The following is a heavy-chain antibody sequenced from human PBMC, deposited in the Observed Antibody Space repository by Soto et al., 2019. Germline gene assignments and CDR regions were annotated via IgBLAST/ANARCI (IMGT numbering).Heavy chain of an antibody. Sequence: QVQLQESGPGLVKPSQTLSLTCTVSGGSINSGGYCWSWIRQHPGKGLDWIGCISYGGSTSYNPSLKTRVTISVDTSKNQFSLKLTSVTAADTAVYYCSRGILVWGQGALITVSS. D-gene: IGHD5-18*01. CDR2: ISYGGST. V-gene: IGHV4-31*03. CDR3: SRGILV. J-gene: IGHJ4*02. CDR1: GGSINSGGYC.